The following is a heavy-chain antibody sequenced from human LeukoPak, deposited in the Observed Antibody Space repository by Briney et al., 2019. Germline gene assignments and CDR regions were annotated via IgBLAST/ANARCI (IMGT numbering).Heavy chain of an antibody. J-gene: IGHJ4*02. D-gene: IGHD2-2*01. Sequence: GGSLRLSCAASGFTFSNAWMSWVRQAPGKGLEWVGRIKSKTDGGTTDYAAPVKGRFTISRDDSKNTLYLQMNSLKTEDTAVYYCTTALGYCSSTSCYSRGYFDYWGQGTLVTVSS. CDR3: TTALGYCSSTSCYSRGYFDY. CDR2: IKSKTDGGTT. V-gene: IGHV3-15*01. CDR1: GFTFSNAW.